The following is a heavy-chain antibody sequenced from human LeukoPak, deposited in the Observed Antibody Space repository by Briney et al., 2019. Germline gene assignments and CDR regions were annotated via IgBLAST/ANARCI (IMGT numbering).Heavy chain of an antibody. CDR1: GYSFTSYW. J-gene: IGHJ3*02. D-gene: IGHD6-19*01. Sequence: GESLKISCKGSGYSFTSYWIGWVRQMPGKGLEWMGFIYPGDSDTRYSPSFQGQVTISADKSISTAYLQWSSLKASDNTMFFCARFVAVHAFDIWGQGTLVTVSS. V-gene: IGHV5-51*01. CDR3: ARFVAVHAFDI. CDR2: IYPGDSDT.